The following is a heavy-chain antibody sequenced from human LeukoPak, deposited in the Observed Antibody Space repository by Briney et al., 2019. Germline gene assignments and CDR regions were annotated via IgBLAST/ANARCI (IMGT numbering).Heavy chain of an antibody. CDR1: GGSISGYF. D-gene: IGHD1-26*01. CDR2: ISSGGNT. V-gene: IGHV4-59*01. J-gene: IGHJ3*02. CDR3: AREILRWERRTAFDI. Sequence: SETLSLTCTVSGGSISGYFWSWIRQAPGKGLEWIGYISSGGNTNYNPSLKSRVIISVDPSRNRFSLKLSSVTAADTAVYYCAREILRWERRTAFDIWGQGTMVTVSS.